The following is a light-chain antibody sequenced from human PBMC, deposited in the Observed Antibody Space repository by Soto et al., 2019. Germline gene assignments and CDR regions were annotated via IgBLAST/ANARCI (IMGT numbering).Light chain of an antibody. V-gene: IGKV3-20*01. CDR3: QQYGSTPLWT. Sequence: DIVLTQSPGTLSLSPGERATLSCRASQSVSSSYLAWYQRRPGQAPRLLIYGASSRATGIPDRISRSGSGEHVTLTISSLEPEDFAVYYYQQYGSTPLWTFGQGTKVEIK. CDR1: QSVSSSY. CDR2: GAS. J-gene: IGKJ1*01.